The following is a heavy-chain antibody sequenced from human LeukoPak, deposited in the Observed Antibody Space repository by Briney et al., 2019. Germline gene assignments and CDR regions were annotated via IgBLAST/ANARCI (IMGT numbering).Heavy chain of an antibody. CDR1: GFTFSRHP. CDR3: TRDGRVAYEMDV. V-gene: IGHV3-48*01. D-gene: IGHD2-15*01. CDR2: ISPGTI. J-gene: IGHJ6*02. Sequence: QAGGSLRLSCAASGFTFSRHPMNWVRQAPGKGLEWVSYISPGTIYYADSVKGRFTISRDKAKNSLYLQMNSLRAEDTAVYYCTRDGRVAYEMDVWGQGTTVTVSS.